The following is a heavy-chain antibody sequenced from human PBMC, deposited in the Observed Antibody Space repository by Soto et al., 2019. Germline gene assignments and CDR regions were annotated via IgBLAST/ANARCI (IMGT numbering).Heavy chain of an antibody. Sequence: ESGPTLVNPTQTLTLTCTFSGFSLSSIGAGVGWIRQPPGKALEWLALIYWDDEKRYSPSLKSRLTITKGPSKNQVVLTMTNMGPVDTATYYCAHRPAVADDDWFDPWGQGTLVTVSS. V-gene: IGHV2-5*02. D-gene: IGHD6-19*01. CDR3: AHRPAVADDDWFDP. CDR2: IYWDDEK. CDR1: GFSLSSIGAG. J-gene: IGHJ5*02.